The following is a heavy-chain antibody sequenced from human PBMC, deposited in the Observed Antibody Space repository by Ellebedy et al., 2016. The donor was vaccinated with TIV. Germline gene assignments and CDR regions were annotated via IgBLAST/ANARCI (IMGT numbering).Heavy chain of an antibody. CDR1: GFTFSSYW. V-gene: IGHV3-7*01. CDR3: VRGPDGYNAGRHDH. J-gene: IGHJ4*02. D-gene: IGHD1-14*01. CDR2: INQDGSRI. Sequence: PGGSLRLSCAASGFTFSSYWMSWVRQVPGEGLEWVANINQDGSRIYYVDSVKGRFTISRDNAKNSLYLQMNSLRAEDTALYYCVRGPDGYNAGRHDHWGQGILVTVSS.